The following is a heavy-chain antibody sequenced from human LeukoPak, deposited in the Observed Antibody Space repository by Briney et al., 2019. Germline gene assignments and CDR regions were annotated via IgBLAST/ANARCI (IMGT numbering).Heavy chain of an antibody. CDR2: IYPADSDT. CDR1: GSRFTTYW. Sequence: GEPLKISFKGSGSRFTTYWIGRGRPLPGKGVEWMGIIYPADSDTRYSTSFQGQVTISADKSNSTAYLQWSSLKASDTAMYYCARRDYYDSSWSLDYWGQGTLVTVSS. CDR3: ARRDYYDSSWSLDY. J-gene: IGHJ4*02. V-gene: IGHV5-51*01. D-gene: IGHD3-22*01.